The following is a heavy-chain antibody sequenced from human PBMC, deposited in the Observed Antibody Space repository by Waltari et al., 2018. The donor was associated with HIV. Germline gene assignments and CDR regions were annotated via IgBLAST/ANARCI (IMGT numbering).Heavy chain of an antibody. Sequence: QVQLVQSGAEVKKPGASVKVSCKASGYTFTGYYMHWARQAPGQGLEWMGWINPNSGGTNHAQKCQGRVTMTRDTSISTAYMELSRLRSDDTAVYYCARGPPYYYGLGSPGGGWFDPWGQGTLVTVSS. CDR1: GYTFTGYY. CDR2: INPNSGGT. CDR3: ARGPPYYYGLGSPGGGWFDP. V-gene: IGHV1-2*02. J-gene: IGHJ5*02. D-gene: IGHD3-10*01.